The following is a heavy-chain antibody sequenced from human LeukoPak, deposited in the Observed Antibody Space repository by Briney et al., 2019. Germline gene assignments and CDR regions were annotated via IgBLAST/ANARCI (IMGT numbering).Heavy chain of an antibody. CDR1: GYTFTGYY. CDR2: INPNSGGT. J-gene: IGHJ4*02. CDR3: ARVLRLGEPD. Sequence: GASVKVSCKASGYTFTGYYMHRVRQAPRQGLEWMGRINPNSGGTNYAQKFQGRVTMTRDTSISTAYMELIRLRSDDTAVYYFARVLRLGEPDWGQGTLVTVSS. D-gene: IGHD3-16*01. V-gene: IGHV1-2*06.